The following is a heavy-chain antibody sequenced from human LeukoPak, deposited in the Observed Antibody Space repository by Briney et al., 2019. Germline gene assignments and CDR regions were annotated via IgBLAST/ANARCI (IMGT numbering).Heavy chain of an antibody. CDR3: ARDTLSVAVAGDY. D-gene: IGHD6-19*01. J-gene: IGHJ4*02. Sequence: PGGSLRLSCAASGFTFSNSEMNWVRQAPGKGLEWVSSISSSSSYIYYADSVKGRFTISRDNAKNSLYLQMNSLRAEDTAVYYCARDTLSVAVAGDYWGQGTLVTVSS. CDR2: ISSSSSYI. CDR1: GFTFSNSE. V-gene: IGHV3-21*01.